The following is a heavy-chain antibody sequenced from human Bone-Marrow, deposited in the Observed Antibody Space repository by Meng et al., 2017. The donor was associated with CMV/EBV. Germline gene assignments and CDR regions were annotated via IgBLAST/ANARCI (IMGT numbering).Heavy chain of an antibody. D-gene: IGHD2-2*02. V-gene: IGHV1-18*01. CDR2: ISAYNGNT. CDR1: GYTFTSYG. J-gene: IGHJ4*02. CDR3: ARGREGYCSSTSCYTGFDY. Sequence: ASVKVSCKASGYTFTSYGISWVRQAPGQGLEWMGWISAYNGNTNYAQKLQGRVTMTRNTSISTAYMELSSLRSEDTAVYYCARGREGYCSSTSCYTGFDYWGQGTLVTVSS.